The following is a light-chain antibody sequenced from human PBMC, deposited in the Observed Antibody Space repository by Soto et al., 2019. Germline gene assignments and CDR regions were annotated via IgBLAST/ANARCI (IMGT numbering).Light chain of an antibody. Sequence: DIQMTQSPSTLSASVGDRVTITCRASQSSTTWLAWYQQNPGKAPKLLIYKATNLQSGVTSRFSGSGSGTEFSLTINSLQPEDFAIYYCQQYNDYQYTFGQGTKLEIK. CDR2: KAT. J-gene: IGKJ2*01. CDR3: QQYNDYQYT. CDR1: QSSTTW. V-gene: IGKV1-5*03.